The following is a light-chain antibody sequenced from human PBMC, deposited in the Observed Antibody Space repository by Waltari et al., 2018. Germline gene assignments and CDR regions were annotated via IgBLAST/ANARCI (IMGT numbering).Light chain of an antibody. Sequence: QSVLTQPPSASGTPGQRVTIYCSGSSSNIGKNPVNWYQQLPGTAPKLVIYFNDQRPSGVPDRFSGSKSGTSASLAISGLQSEDEADFHCAVWDDSLNGLIFGGGTKLTVL. CDR3: AVWDDSLNGLI. CDR1: SSNIGKNP. CDR2: FND. V-gene: IGLV1-44*01. J-gene: IGLJ2*01.